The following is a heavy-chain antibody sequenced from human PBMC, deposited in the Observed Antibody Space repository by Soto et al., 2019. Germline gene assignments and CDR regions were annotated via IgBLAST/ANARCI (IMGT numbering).Heavy chain of an antibody. CDR1: GGSISSGGYY. J-gene: IGHJ4*02. CDR3: ARADDILTDFDY. D-gene: IGHD3-9*01. Sequence: QVQLQESGPGLVKPSQTLSLTCTVSGGSISSGGYYWSWIRQHPGKGLEWIGYIYYSGSTYYNPSLKSRVNISVDTSKNQVSLKLSSVTAADTAVYYCARADDILTDFDYWGQGTLVTVSS. CDR2: IYYSGST. V-gene: IGHV4-31*03.